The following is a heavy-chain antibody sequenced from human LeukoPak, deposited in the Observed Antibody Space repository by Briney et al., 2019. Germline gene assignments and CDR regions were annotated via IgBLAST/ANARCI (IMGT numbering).Heavy chain of an antibody. Sequence: GGSLRLSCAASGFTFSSYGMHWVRQAPGKGLEWVAVIWYDGSNKYYADSVKGRFTISRDNSKNTLYLQMNSLRAEDTAVYYCARDQLGCSSTSCYSYGFDYWGQGTLVTVSS. J-gene: IGHJ4*02. D-gene: IGHD2-2*01. V-gene: IGHV3-33*01. CDR1: GFTFSSYG. CDR3: ARDQLGCSSTSCYSYGFDY. CDR2: IWYDGSNK.